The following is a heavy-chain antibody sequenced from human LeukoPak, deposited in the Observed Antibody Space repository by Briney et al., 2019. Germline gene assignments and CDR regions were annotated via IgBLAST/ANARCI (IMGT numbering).Heavy chain of an antibody. CDR2: IFQSEKT. V-gene: IGHV4-34*01. CDR1: GGSFSGYY. D-gene: IGHD5-12*01. CDR3: ARGQGHIAATAWFDP. J-gene: IGHJ5*02. Sequence: SETLSLTCAVYGGSFSGYYWSWIRQPPGKGLEWIGEIFQSEKTNYNPSLKSRITISMDKSKNQLSLQLNSVTAADTAVYYCARGQGHIAATAWFDPWGPGILVTVSS.